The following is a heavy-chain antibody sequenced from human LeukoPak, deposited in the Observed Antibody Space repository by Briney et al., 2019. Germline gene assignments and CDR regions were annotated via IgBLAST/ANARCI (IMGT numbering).Heavy chain of an antibody. J-gene: IGHJ3*01. CDR2: IGGPLHGTPEA. D-gene: IGHD1-7*01. CDR3: VKDAINGNSIYYGIDV. CDR1: GFIFSIFD. V-gene: IGHV3-23*01. Sequence: PGGSLRLFCAASGFIFSIFDMSWVRQAPGKGLEWVSTIGGPLHGTPEAYYTDSVKARFTISRENSKNMVFLQMNGVKVDDTYCYCGVKDAINGNSIYYGIDVWGQGTMVTVSP.